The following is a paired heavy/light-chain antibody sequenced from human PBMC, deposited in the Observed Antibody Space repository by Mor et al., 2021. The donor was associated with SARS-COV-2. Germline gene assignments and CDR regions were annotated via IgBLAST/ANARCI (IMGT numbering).Light chain of an antibody. Sequence: QSALTQPRSVSGSPGQSVTISCTGTSSDVGGYNFVSWYQHHPGKAPKVLIYDVNKRPSGVPGRFSGSKAGNTASLTISGLQADDEAEFYCCSYAGGHWVFGGGTKVTVL. V-gene: IGLV2-11*01. CDR1: SSDVGGYNF. J-gene: IGLJ3*02. CDR3: CSYAGGHWV. CDR2: DVN.
Heavy chain of an antibody. CDR1: GGFLGGYY. Sequence: QVQLQESGPGLAKPSETLSLTCAVSGGFLGGYYWSWIRQPAGKGLEWIGRIFPSGNTNYNPSLKSRVTMSIDTSNNYFSLELNSLTAADTAIYYCARGVSESANWFDPWGQGTLVTVSS. D-gene: IGHD1-26*01. CDR2: IFPSGNT. V-gene: IGHV4-4*07. J-gene: IGHJ5*02. CDR3: ARGVSESANWFDP.